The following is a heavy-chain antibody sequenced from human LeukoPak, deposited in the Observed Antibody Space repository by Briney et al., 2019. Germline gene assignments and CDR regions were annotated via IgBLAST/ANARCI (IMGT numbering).Heavy chain of an antibody. J-gene: IGHJ4*01. Sequence: SETLSLTCTVSGGSISSYYWNWIRQTAGKGLEWIGRIYSSGSTNYNPSLKSRVTISVDKSKNQFSLKLSSVTAADTAVYYCARDGYDSGGYNYWGQGTLVTLSS. CDR1: GGSISSYY. CDR3: ARDGYDSGGYNY. D-gene: IGHD3-22*01. CDR2: IYSSGST. V-gene: IGHV4-4*07.